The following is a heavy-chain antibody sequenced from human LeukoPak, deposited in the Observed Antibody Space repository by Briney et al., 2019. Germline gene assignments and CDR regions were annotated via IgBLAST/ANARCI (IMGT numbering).Heavy chain of an antibody. CDR3: TTEQQLYGWGAFDI. CDR1: GFTFSNAW. Sequence: GSLRLSCAASGFTFSNAWMSWVRQAPGKGLEWVGRIKSKTDGGTTDYAAPVKGRFTISRDDSKNTLYLQMNSLKTEETAVYYCTTEQQLYGWGAFDILGQGTMVTVSS. CDR2: IKSKTDGGTT. V-gene: IGHV3-15*01. D-gene: IGHD3-10*01. J-gene: IGHJ3*02.